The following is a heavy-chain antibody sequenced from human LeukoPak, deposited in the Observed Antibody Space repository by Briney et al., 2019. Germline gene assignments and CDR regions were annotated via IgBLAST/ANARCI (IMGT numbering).Heavy chain of an antibody. CDR2: INPKNGCS. J-gene: IGHJ4*01. V-gene: IGHV1-2*02. CDR1: GYTFTDYY. D-gene: IGHD3-10*01. CDR3: ARAVAFGPGSCPGY. Sequence: GASVKVSCTASGYTFTDYYMHRVGQAPGPRLRWMGWINPKNGCSHSAQKFQGRATMTRDTSISTADMELTRLRSDDTARYYCARAVAFGPGSCPGYWGQGTLGAVSS.